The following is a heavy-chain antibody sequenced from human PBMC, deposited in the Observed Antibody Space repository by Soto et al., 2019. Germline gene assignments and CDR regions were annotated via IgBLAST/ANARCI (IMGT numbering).Heavy chain of an antibody. CDR2: INAGNGNT. CDR3: ARDPLIAAGTGAWYMLDY. V-gene: IGHV1-3*01. CDR1: GYTFTSYA. D-gene: IGHD6-19*01. J-gene: IGHJ4*02. Sequence: QVQLVQSGAEVKKPGASVKVSCKASGYTFTSYAMHWVRQAPGQRLEWMGWINAGNGNTKYSQKFQGRVTITRDTSASTAYMELSSLRSEDTAVYYCARDPLIAAGTGAWYMLDYWGQGTLVTVSS.